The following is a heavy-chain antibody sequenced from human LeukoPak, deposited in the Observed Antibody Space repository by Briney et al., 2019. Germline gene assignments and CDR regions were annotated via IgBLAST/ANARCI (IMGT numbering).Heavy chain of an antibody. Sequence: PGGSLRLSCAASGFTFSSYAMSWVRQAPGKGLEWVSGISGSGGSTYYADSVKGRFTISRDNSWNTLYLQMNSPRAEDTAVYYCASLPGYSSGWYEVNYWGQGTLVTVSS. D-gene: IGHD6-13*01. CDR3: ASLPGYSSGWYEVNY. CDR1: GFTFSSYA. V-gene: IGHV3-23*01. CDR2: ISGSGGST. J-gene: IGHJ4*02.